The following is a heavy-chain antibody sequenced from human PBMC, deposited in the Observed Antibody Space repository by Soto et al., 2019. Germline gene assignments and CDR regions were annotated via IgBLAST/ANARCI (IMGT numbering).Heavy chain of an antibody. V-gene: IGHV1-69*06. D-gene: IGHD2-21*01. Sequence: QVHLVQSGPEVKRPGSSVKVSCKASGDTFGRNAIHWVRQAPGQGLEWMGGIIPMFPTTNYAQKFKGRLTIYAAKSTGTAYMEMTSLRSEDTAVYYCTKDGDSADYGSWGQGTLVTVSS. CDR3: TKDGDSADYGS. J-gene: IGHJ5*02. CDR1: GDTFGRNA. CDR2: IIPMFPTT.